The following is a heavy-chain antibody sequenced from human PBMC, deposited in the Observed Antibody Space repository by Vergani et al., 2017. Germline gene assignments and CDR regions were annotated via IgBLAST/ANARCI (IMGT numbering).Heavy chain of an antibody. D-gene: IGHD3-3*01. CDR2: IYTSGST. CDR3: ARDSVDYDFWSGPNDAFDI. J-gene: IGHJ3*02. CDR1: GGSFSSYY. V-gene: IGHV4-59*10. Sequence: QVQLQQWGAGLLKPSETLSLTCAVYGGSFSSYYWSWIRQPAGKGLEWIGRIYTSGSTNYNPSLKSRVTMSVDTSKNQFSLKLSSVTAADTAVYYCARDSVDYDFWSGPNDAFDIWGQGTMVTVSS.